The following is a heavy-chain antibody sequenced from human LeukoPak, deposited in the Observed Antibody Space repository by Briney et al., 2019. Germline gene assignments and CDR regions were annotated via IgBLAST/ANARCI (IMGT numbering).Heavy chain of an antibody. CDR1: GFTFDDYA. Sequence: PGGSLRLSCVASGFTFDDYAMHWVRQAPGKGLEWVAGISWNSRSLDYADSVKGRFTISRDNARNSLYLQMNSLRPEDTAFYYCAKDRASVLYCSGGTCYFDYWGQGTLVTASS. CDR2: ISWNSRSL. D-gene: IGHD2-15*01. CDR3: AKDRASVLYCSGGTCYFDY. J-gene: IGHJ4*02. V-gene: IGHV3-9*01.